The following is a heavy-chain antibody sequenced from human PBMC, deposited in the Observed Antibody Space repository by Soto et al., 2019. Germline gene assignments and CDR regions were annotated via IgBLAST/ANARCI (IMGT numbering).Heavy chain of an antibody. CDR3: ARHGREGGYEWHFIDY. D-gene: IGHD5-12*01. V-gene: IGHV4-39*01. CDR2: MYYSGST. CDR1: GGSISSGSYY. J-gene: IGHJ4*02. Sequence: QLQLQESGPGLVKPSETLSLTCTVSGGSISSGSYYWGWIRQPPGKGPEWVGSMYYSGSTYYNPSLKSRVTKSVDTSKDQFSLKLSSVTAADTAVYYCARHGREGGYEWHFIDYWGQGTLVTVSS.